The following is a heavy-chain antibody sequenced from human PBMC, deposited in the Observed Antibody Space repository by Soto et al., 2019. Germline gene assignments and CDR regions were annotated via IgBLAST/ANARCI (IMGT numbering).Heavy chain of an antibody. J-gene: IGHJ4*02. CDR2: IYYTGMT. D-gene: IGHD6-25*01. V-gene: IGHV4-39*01. CDR3: ATGASTSNGYRHFDY. Sequence: SETLSLTCTVSGTSITTTDYYWGWIRQPPGKGLEWITSIYYTGMTYYNPSLKRRVAISVDTSKNQFSLKLSSVTAADRAVYYCATGASTSNGYRHFDYLGQGTLVTVSS. CDR1: GTSITTTDYY.